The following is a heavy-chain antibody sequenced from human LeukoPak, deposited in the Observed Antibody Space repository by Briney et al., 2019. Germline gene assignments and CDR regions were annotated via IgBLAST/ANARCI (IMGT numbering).Heavy chain of an antibody. J-gene: IGHJ6*03. CDR2: IIPIFGTA. D-gene: IGHD2-21*01. Sequence: ASVKVPCKASGGTFSSYAISWVRQAPGQGLEWMGGIIPIFGTANYAQKFQGRVTITTDESTSTAYMELSSLRSEDTAVYYCARALWSVLGSVDYYYYYMDVWGKGTTVTVSS. V-gene: IGHV1-69*05. CDR3: ARALWSVLGSVDYYYYYMDV. CDR1: GGTFSSYA.